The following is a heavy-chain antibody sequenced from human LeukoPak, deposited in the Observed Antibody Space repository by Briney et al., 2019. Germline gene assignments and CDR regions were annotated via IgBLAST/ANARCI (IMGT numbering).Heavy chain of an antibody. D-gene: IGHD1-26*01. CDR2: ISAYNGDT. J-gene: IGHJ4*02. CDR3: ARDRYGVRSGSCDC. Sequence: ASVKVSCKASGYTFTSYGISWVRQAPGQGLEWMGWISAYNGDTNYAQKLQGRVTMTTDTSTSTAYMELRSLRYDDTAVYYCARDRYGVRSGSCDCWGQGTLVTVSS. V-gene: IGHV1-18*01. CDR1: GYTFTSYG.